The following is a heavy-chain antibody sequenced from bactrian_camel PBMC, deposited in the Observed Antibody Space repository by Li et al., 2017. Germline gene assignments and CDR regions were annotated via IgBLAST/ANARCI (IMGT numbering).Heavy chain of an antibody. V-gene: IGHV3S40*01. CDR3: AKDRYGGSYYGADFGY. CDR1: GGIFTNYD. J-gene: IGHJ6*01. CDR2: IDSGGGVT. Sequence: DVQLVESGGGLVQPGGSLRLSCVVSGGIFTNYDMAWVRQAPGKGLEWVSAIDSGGGVTGYADSVKGRFTISRDNAQNTLYLQLNSLKTEDTAMYYCAKDRYGGSYYGADFGYWGQGTQVTVS. D-gene: IGHD6*01.